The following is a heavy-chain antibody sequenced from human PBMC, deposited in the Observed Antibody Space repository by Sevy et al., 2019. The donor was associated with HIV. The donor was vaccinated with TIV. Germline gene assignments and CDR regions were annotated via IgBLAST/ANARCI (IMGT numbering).Heavy chain of an antibody. CDR1: GFTFSSFA. J-gene: IGHJ4*02. CDR3: AILGADCVSTNCYGMRSLSFDF. V-gene: IGHV3-30-3*01. CDR2: ISYDGSSK. Sequence: GESLKISCAASGFTFSSFAMHWVRQAPGKGLEWVAVISYDGSSKYYPDSVKGRFTISRDNAKNTLYLQMNRLRPEDTAVYFCAILGADCVSTNCYGMRSLSFDFWGQGTLVTVSS. D-gene: IGHD2-2*01.